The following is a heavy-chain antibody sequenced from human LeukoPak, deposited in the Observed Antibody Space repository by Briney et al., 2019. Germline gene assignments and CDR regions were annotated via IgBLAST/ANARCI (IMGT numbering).Heavy chain of an antibody. CDR2: IKQDGSEK. D-gene: IGHD2-8*01. CDR3: ARALCTNGVCYKRGAFDI. Sequence: PGGSLRLSCAASGFTFSSYWMNWVRQAPGKGLEWVANIKQDGSEKYYVDSVKGRFTISRDNAKNSLYLQVNSLRVEDTAVYYRARALCTNGVCYKRGAFDIWGQGTMVTVSS. J-gene: IGHJ3*02. CDR1: GFTFSSYW. V-gene: IGHV3-7*01.